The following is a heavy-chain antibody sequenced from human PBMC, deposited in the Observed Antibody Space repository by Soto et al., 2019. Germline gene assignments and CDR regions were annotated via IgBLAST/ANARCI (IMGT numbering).Heavy chain of an antibody. D-gene: IGHD3-16*01. CDR2: IYPGDSDV. Sequence: GESLKISCKASGYSFTNYWIGWVRQMPGKGLEWVGIIYPGDSDVRYSPSFQGRVSISVDKAINTAYLQWSSLKASDSAMYYCGRHFYDYLDTWGRGTLVTVSS. CDR3: GRHFYDYLDT. J-gene: IGHJ4*02. V-gene: IGHV5-51*01. CDR1: GYSFTNYW.